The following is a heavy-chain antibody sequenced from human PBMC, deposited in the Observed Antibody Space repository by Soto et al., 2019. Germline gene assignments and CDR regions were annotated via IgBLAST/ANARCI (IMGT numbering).Heavy chain of an antibody. D-gene: IGHD3-22*01. V-gene: IGHV4-39*01. CDR1: GASVKISVLV. Sequence: IASALSGASVKISVLVGAWIHQSPGKGVEWIASTYIGGMTYYNPSLRSRVTISVDTSKGQFSLRLNSVTAADTAVYYCATAPATFSPDGYYVNWLDIWGQGTLV. CDR3: ATAPATFSPDGYYVNWLDI. J-gene: IGHJ5*01. CDR2: TYIGGMT.